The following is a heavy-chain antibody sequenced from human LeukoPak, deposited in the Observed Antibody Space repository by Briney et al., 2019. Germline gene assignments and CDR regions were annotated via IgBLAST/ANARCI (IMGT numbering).Heavy chain of an antibody. CDR3: ARASGSGSYGDY. V-gene: IGHV3-64*01. D-gene: IGHD3-10*01. Sequence: GGSLRLSCAASGFTFSSYAMHWVRQAPGKGLGYVSAISSNGGSTYYANSVKGRFTISRDNSKNTLYLQMGSLRAEDMAVYYCARASGSGSYGDYWGQGTLVTVSS. CDR2: ISSNGGST. CDR1: GFTFSSYA. J-gene: IGHJ4*02.